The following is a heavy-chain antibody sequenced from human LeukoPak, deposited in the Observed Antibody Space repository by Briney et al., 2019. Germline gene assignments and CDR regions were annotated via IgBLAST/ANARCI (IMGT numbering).Heavy chain of an antibody. D-gene: IGHD2-21*02. CDR2: INPNSGGT. Sequence: GASVKVSCKASGYTFTGYYMHWVRQAPGQVLEWMGWINPNSGGTNYAQKFQGRVTMTRDTSISTAYMELSRLRSDDTAVYYCARSQHIVVVTANRFDYWGQGTLVTVSS. V-gene: IGHV1-2*02. CDR3: ARSQHIVVVTANRFDY. J-gene: IGHJ4*02. CDR1: GYTFTGYY.